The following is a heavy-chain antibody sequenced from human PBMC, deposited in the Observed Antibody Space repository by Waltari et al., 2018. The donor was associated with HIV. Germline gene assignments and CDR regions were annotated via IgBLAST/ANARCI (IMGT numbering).Heavy chain of an antibody. J-gene: IGHJ4*02. D-gene: IGHD3-22*01. V-gene: IGHV3-21*01. CDR1: GFTFSRYS. CDR2: IISSSSYI. CDR3: ARDSGPYYYDSSGYASFDY. Sequence: EVQLVESGGGLVKPGGSLRLSCAASGFTFSRYSMNWVRQAPGKGLEWVSSIISSSSYIYYADSVKGRFTISRDNAKNSLYLQMNSLRAEDTAVYYCARDSGPYYYDSSGYASFDYWGQGTLVTVSS.